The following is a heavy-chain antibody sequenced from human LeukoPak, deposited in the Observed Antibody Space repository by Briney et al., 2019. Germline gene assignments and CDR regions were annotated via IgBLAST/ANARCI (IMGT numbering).Heavy chain of an antibody. CDR3: ARDPRGYSSGWYSGAFDI. D-gene: IGHD6-19*01. CDR2: INPNSGGT. CDR1: GYTFTGYY. Sequence: ASVKVSCKASGYTFTGYYMHWVRQAPGQGLGWMGCINPNSGGTNYAQKFQGRVTMTRDTSISTAYMELSRLRSDDTAVYYCARDPRGYSSGWYSGAFDIWGQGTMVTVSS. V-gene: IGHV1-2*02. J-gene: IGHJ3*02.